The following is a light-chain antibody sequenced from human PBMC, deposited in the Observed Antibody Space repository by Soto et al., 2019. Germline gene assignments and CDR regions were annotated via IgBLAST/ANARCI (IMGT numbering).Light chain of an antibody. J-gene: IGKJ1*01. V-gene: IGKV3-20*01. CDR1: QSVTSSS. CDR2: DAS. CDR3: QQYGSSPST. Sequence: EIELTQTRGSLSFSPWERATLSCRSSQSVTSSSLAWYQQKPGRAPRLLIYDASIRATGIPDRFSGSGSGTDFTLTISGLEPEDFAVYHCQQYGSSPSTFGQGTKVDIK.